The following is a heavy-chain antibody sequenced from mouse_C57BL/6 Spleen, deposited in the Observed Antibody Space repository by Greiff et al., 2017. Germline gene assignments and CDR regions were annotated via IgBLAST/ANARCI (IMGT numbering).Heavy chain of an antibody. Sequence: EVQRVASGGGLVKPGGSLKLSCAASGFTFRDYGMHWVRQAPEQGLEWVAYISSGSSTIYYADTVKGRFTISRDNAKNTLFLQMTSLRSEDTAMYYCARPRYYGYVDVWGTGTTVTVSS. CDR1: GFTFRDYG. V-gene: IGHV5-17*01. CDR3: ARPRYYGYVDV. CDR2: ISSGSSTI. J-gene: IGHJ1*03.